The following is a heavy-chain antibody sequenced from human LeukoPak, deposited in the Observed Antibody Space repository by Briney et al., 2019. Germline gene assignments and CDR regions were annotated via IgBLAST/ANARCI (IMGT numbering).Heavy chain of an antibody. CDR2: INHSGST. CDR3: ASRGTGYCTNGVCSTTPPGGY. V-gene: IGHV4-34*01. Sequence: SDTLSLTCAIYGGSFSGCYWSWIRQPRGKGLEWIGEINHSGSTNYNPSLKSRVTISVDTSKDQFSLKLSSVTAADTAVYYCASRGTGYCTNGVCSTTPPGGYWGQGTLVTVSS. J-gene: IGHJ4*02. D-gene: IGHD2-8*01. CDR1: GGSFSGCY.